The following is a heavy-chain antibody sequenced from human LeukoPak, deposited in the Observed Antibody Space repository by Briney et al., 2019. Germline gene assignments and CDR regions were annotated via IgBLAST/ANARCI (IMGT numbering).Heavy chain of an antibody. CDR1: GGSISSRTSY. CDR2: ICYSGST. Sequence: SETLSLTCTVSGGSISSRTSYCWGWIRQPPGKGLEWIGSICYSGSTYFNPSLKSRVTKSLDTSKNQFSLELGSVTAADTAVYYCASQVGNYYGSGSYFDYWGQGTLVTVSS. CDR3: ASQVGNYYGSGSYFDY. V-gene: IGHV4-39*07. J-gene: IGHJ4*02. D-gene: IGHD3-10*01.